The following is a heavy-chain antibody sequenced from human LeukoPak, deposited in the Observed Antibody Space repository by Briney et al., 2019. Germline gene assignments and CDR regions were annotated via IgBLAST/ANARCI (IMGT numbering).Heavy chain of an antibody. Sequence: GGSLRLSCAASGFTFSSYGMHWVRQAPGKGLEGVAFIRYDGSNKYYADSVKGRFTISRDNSKNTLYLQMNSLRAEDTAVYYCAKLAGRYSGYYYYYYMDVWGKGTTVTISS. V-gene: IGHV3-30*02. D-gene: IGHD2-21*01. CDR2: IRYDGSNK. J-gene: IGHJ6*03. CDR3: AKLAGRYSGYYYYYYMDV. CDR1: GFTFSSYG.